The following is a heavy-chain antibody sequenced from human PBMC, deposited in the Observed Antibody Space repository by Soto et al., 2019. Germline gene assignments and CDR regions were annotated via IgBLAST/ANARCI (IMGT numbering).Heavy chain of an antibody. CDR3: ARDPGLRNGMSA. Sequence: EVQVVESGGDLVQPGGSLRLSCAASGFNVNSDYMNWVRQAPGKGLERVSVIYSDGSTYYADSVKGRFSISRDNSKNMLNLEMSSLRAEDTAVYYCARDPGLRNGMSAWGQGTTVTVSS. J-gene: IGHJ6*02. V-gene: IGHV3-66*01. CDR2: IYSDGST. CDR1: GFNVNSDY.